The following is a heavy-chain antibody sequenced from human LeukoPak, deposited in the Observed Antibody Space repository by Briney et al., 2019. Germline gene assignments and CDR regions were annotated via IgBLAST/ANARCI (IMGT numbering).Heavy chain of an antibody. Sequence: TGGSLRLSCVASGFTASSIYMSWVRQAPGKGLEWVSVIYSGGSTYYADSVKCLFTISIDNSKNKLYLQMNSLRAEDTDVYYYAREFCADNIGWTDAFNIWGQGTMVTVSS. J-gene: IGHJ3*02. D-gene: IGHD5-12*01. V-gene: IGHV3-53*01. CDR1: GFTASSIY. CDR2: IYSGGST. CDR3: AREFCADNIGWTDAFNI.